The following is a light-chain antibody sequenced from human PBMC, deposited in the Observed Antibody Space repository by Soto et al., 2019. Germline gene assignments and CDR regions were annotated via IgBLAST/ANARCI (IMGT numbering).Light chain of an antibody. J-gene: IGKJ5*01. V-gene: IGKV3-20*01. CDR1: QSVSSNF. CDR2: AAS. Sequence: EIVLTQSPGTLSLSPGERATLSCRASQSVSSNFLAWFQQQPGQAPRLLFYAASRRVTGIPDRFSGSGSGTDFTLTISRLEPEDFAVYFCQQYGGSPITFGQGTRLEIK. CDR3: QQYGGSPIT.